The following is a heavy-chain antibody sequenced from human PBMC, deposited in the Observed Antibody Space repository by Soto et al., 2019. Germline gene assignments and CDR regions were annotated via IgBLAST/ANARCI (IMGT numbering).Heavy chain of an antibody. Sequence: SETLSLTCAVSGGSISIGGYSWSWIRQPPGKGLEWIGYISHTGSTYYNPSLKSRVTISVDRSKNQFSLKLSSVTAADTAVYYCARGGGFLGYWGQGTLVTVSS. D-gene: IGHD3-10*01. V-gene: IGHV4-30-2*01. CDR3: ARGGGFLGY. CDR2: ISHTGST. J-gene: IGHJ4*02. CDR1: GGSISIGGYS.